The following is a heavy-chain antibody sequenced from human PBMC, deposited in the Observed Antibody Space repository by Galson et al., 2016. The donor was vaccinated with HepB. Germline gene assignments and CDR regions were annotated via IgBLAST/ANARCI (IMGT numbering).Heavy chain of an antibody. CDR2: TYYRSKWYN. D-gene: IGHD3-22*01. J-gene: IGHJ4*02. Sequence: CAISGDSVSSNSAAWNWIRQSPSRGLEWLGRTYYRSKWYNDYAVSIKSRITINPDTSKNQFSLQLSSVTPEDTSVHYCAREGYYFDTSGYYYWDKIDYWGQGTLVTVSS. CDR3: AREGYYFDTSGYYYWDKIDY. V-gene: IGHV6-1*01. CDR1: GDSVSSNSAA.